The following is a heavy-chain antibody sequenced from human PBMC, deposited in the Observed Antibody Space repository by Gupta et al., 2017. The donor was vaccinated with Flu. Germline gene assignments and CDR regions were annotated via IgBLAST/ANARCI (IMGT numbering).Heavy chain of an antibody. CDR3: ARISYFYDSSGYLSILGRQSWFDP. Sequence: VQLVQSGAELKKAGDSLKISCKTSGYTFTNYWIGWVRQMPGKGLEWMGIIYPGDSKTIYNPSFQGQVTISADKYIASIFLQWSSLRASDTAIYYCARISYFYDSSGYLSILGRQSWFDPWGQGTLVTVSS. D-gene: IGHD3-22*01. J-gene: IGHJ5*02. V-gene: IGHV5-51*03. CDR2: IYPGDSKT. CDR1: GYTFTNYW.